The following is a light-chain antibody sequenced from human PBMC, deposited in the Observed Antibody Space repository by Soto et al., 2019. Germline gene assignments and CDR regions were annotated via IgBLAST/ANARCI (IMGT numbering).Light chain of an antibody. CDR2: SNY. CDR1: NSNIGSNP. CDR3: AAWDDRLSDLL. J-gene: IGLJ2*01. Sequence: QSALTQPPSASGTPRQRVTISCSGSNSNIGSNPVHWYQQFPGTAPKVLIYSNYQRPSGVPDRFSGSKSGTSASLAISGLQSEDEADYYCAAWDDRLSDLLFGGGTKVTVL. V-gene: IGLV1-44*01.